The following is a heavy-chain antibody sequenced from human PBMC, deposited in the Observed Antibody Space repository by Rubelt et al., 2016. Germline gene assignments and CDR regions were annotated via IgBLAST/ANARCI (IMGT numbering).Heavy chain of an antibody. D-gene: IGHD2-21*02. CDR1: GFSFSSHG. J-gene: IGHJ4*02. V-gene: IGHV3-30*02. CDR3: ANTDEDPDFPEGRTNCGGDCSHY. CDR2: IRNEESDK. Sequence: GGSLRLSCAASGFSFSSHGMNWVRQAPGRGLEGVEFIRNEESDKKFGDPGKGRFTISKDNNKNKLYLKMNRLRVEDTAVYSFANTDEDPDFPEGRTNCGGDCSHYWGQGTLVTVSS.